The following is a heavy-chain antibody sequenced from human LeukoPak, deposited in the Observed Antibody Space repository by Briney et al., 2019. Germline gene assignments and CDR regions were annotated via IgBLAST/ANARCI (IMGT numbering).Heavy chain of an antibody. V-gene: IGHV1-2*02. Sequence: GGSVKVSCKGSGYTFTCYYTHGVGQAAGKGGEGMGSINPNSGGTNYAQTFQGKVTMTRDTSISTAYMELSRLRSDDTAVYYCARGIVGVSNWFDPWGQGTLVTVSS. CDR3: ARGIVGVSNWFDP. CDR1: GYTFTCYY. CDR2: INPNSGGT. J-gene: IGHJ5*02. D-gene: IGHD1-26*01.